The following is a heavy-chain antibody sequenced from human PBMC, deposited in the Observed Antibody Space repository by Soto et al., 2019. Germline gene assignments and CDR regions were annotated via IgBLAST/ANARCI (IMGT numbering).Heavy chain of an antibody. D-gene: IGHD3-10*01. Sequence: QLQLQESGSGLVKPSQTLSLTCAVSGVSIDNDAYSWSWIRQPPGKGLEWIGNIYHSGSTYYKPSLRSRVSISIDTSKNQFTLQLRSVTAADTAVYYCARVDWDGSGRPNCFDSWGQGTLVTVSS. J-gene: IGHJ4*02. V-gene: IGHV4-30-2*01. CDR1: GVSIDNDAYS. CDR3: ARVDWDGSGRPNCFDS. CDR2: IYHSGST.